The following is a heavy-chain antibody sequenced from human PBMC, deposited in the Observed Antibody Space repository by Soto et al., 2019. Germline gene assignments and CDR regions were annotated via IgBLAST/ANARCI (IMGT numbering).Heavy chain of an antibody. CDR1: GFTFSGYA. D-gene: IGHD3-9*01. V-gene: IGHV3-23*01. CDR3: AKERSVLRYFYWLPHPYYYYGLAV. CDR2: ISGSGGST. J-gene: IGHJ6*02. Sequence: GGSLRLSCAASGFTFSGYAMSWVRQAPGKGLEWVSAISGSGGSTYYADSVKGRFTISRDNSKNTLYLQMNSLRAEDTAVYYCAKERSVLRYFYWLPHPYYYYGLAVWGQGSTVTVSS.